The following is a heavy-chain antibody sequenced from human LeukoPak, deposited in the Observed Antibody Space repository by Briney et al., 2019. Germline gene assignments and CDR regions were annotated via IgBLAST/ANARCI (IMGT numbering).Heavy chain of an antibody. CDR1: GGSISTSSYY. D-gene: IGHD5-18*01. J-gene: IGHJ5*02. CDR3: ATHNYGPQNWLDP. CDR2: IYYSGST. V-gene: IGHV4-39*07. Sequence: SETLSLTCTVSGGSISTSSYYWGWIRQPPEKGLEWIGAIYYSGSTYYNPSLKGRVTISLDTSKNLFSLKLNSVTAADTAVYYYATHNYGPQNWLDPWGQGTLVTVSS.